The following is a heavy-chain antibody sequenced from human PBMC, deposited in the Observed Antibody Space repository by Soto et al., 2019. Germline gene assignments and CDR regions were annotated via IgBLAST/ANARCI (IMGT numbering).Heavy chain of an antibody. CDR3: AKDSGLPYSYYYGMDV. D-gene: IGHD3-9*01. J-gene: IGHJ6*02. V-gene: IGHV3-9*01. Sequence: GGSLRLSCVASGFTFDDYAMHWVRQAPGKGLEWVSGISWNGVSIGYADSVKGRFTISRDNAKSSLYLQMTSLRVEDTSLYYCAKDSGLPYSYYYGMDVWGQGTTVTVSS. CDR1: GFTFDDYA. CDR2: ISWNGVSI.